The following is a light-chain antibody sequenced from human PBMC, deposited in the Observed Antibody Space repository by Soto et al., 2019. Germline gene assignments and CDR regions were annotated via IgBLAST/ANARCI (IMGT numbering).Light chain of an antibody. Sequence: QSVLTQPASVSGSPAQSITISCTGTSSDVGGYNYVSWYQHHPGKAPKLIIYEVSYRPSGVSNRFSGSKSGNTASLTISGLQADDEADYYFCSYTSASTQVFGAGTKGTVL. CDR1: SSDVGGYNY. CDR3: CSYTSASTQV. J-gene: IGLJ1*01. CDR2: EVS. V-gene: IGLV2-14*01.